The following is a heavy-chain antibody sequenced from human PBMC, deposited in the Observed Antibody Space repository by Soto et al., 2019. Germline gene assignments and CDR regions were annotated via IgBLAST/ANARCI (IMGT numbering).Heavy chain of an antibody. J-gene: IGHJ4*02. CDR3: ARFHADLYYFDY. V-gene: IGHV4-39*01. CDR1: GGSISSSSYY. CDR2: IYYSGST. D-gene: IGHD2-2*01. Sequence: PSETLSLTCTVSGGSISSSSYYWGWIRQPPGKGLEWIGSIYYSGSTYYNPSLKSRVTISVDTSKNQFSLKLSSVTAADTAVYYCARFHADLYYFDYWGQGTLVTVS.